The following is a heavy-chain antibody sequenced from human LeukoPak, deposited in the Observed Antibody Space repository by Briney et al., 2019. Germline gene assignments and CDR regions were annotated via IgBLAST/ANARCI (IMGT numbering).Heavy chain of an antibody. CDR2: IGIDSGNT. D-gene: IGHD5-24*01. CDR3: ARDYKYAFDN. V-gene: IGHV3-48*01. CDR1: GFTFSDYS. Sequence: GGSLRLSCAASGFTFSDYSMNWVRQAPGKGLEWISYIGIDSGNTNYADSVKGRFTISGDKAKNSLYLQVNSLRVEDTAVYYCARDYKYAFDNWGQGPLVTVSS. J-gene: IGHJ4*02.